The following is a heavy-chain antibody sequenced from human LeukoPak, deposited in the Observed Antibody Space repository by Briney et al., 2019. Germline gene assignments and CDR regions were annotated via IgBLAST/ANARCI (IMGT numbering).Heavy chain of an antibody. CDR2: MNSDGTTT. J-gene: IGHJ4*02. V-gene: IGHV3-74*01. D-gene: IGHD2-21*01. CDR1: GFTLSGYW. Sequence: GGSLRLSCAASGFTLSGYWMHWVRQAPGEGLVWVSRMNSDGTTTTYADSVRGRFTISRDNAKNTLYLQMNSLRADDMAVYYCARYVVASACFDSWGQGTLVTVSS. CDR3: ARYVVASACFDS.